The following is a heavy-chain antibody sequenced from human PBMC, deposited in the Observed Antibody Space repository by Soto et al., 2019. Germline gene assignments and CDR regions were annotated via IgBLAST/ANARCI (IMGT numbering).Heavy chain of an antibody. D-gene: IGHD2-2*03. CDR1: GYNFNTHW. CDR3: ARWIFHGVLSPTYYIDF. J-gene: IGHJ4*02. V-gene: IGHV5-51*01. CDR2: FNPHDSDT. Sequence: RGESLKISCKTSGYNFNTHWIGWVRQLPGKGLEWMGIFNPHDSDTMFGPSFEGQVTMSADKSTSTAYLQWSSLKASDTAMYYCARWIFHGVLSPTYYIDFWGQGTLVTVSS.